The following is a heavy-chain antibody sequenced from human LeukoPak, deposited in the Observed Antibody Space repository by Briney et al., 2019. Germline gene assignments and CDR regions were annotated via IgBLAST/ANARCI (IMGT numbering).Heavy chain of an antibody. Sequence: ASVKVSCKASGYTFTGYYMHWVRQAPGQGLEWMGWINPNSGGTNYAQKFQGRVTMTRDTSISTAYMELSRLRSDDTAVYYCARLEVVITSSGDYWGQGTLVTVSS. J-gene: IGHJ4*02. V-gene: IGHV1-2*02. CDR1: GYTFTGYY. D-gene: IGHD3-22*01. CDR3: ARLEVVITSSGDY. CDR2: INPNSGGT.